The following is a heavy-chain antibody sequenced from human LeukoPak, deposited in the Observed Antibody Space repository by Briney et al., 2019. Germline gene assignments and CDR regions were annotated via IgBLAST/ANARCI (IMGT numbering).Heavy chain of an antibody. CDR3: ARDLRGTVWVYFDY. J-gene: IGHJ4*02. D-gene: IGHD5/OR15-5a*01. Sequence: GGSLRLSCAASGFTFDDYGMSWVRQAPGKGLEWVSGINWNGGSTGYADSVKGRFTISRDNAKNSLYLQMNSLRAEDTALYYCARDLRGTVWVYFDYWGQGTLVTVSS. CDR1: GFTFDDYG. CDR2: INWNGGST. V-gene: IGHV3-20*04.